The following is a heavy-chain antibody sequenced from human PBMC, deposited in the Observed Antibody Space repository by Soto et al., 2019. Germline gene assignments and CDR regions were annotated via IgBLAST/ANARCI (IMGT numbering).Heavy chain of an antibody. J-gene: IGHJ5*02. V-gene: IGHV1-3*01. CDR3: ARLFSWYSSGWYPNWFDP. CDR1: GYTFTSYA. CDR2: INAGNGNT. D-gene: IGHD6-19*01. Sequence: ASVKVSCKASGYTFTSYAMHWVRQAPGQRLEWMGWINAGNGNTKYSQKFQGRVTITRDTSASTAYMELSSLRSEDTAVYYCARLFSWYSSGWYPNWFDPWGQGTLVTVSS.